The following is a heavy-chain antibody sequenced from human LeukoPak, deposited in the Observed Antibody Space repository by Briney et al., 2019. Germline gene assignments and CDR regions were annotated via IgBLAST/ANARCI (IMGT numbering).Heavy chain of an antibody. CDR1: GYTFTGYY. CDR3: ARARSSGSYYYYYYMDV. Sequence: ASVKVSCKASGYTFTGYYMHWVRQAPGQGLEWMGWINPNSGGTNYAQKFQGRVTMTRDTSISTAYMELSRLRSDDTAVYYCARARSSGSYYYYYYMDVWGKGTTVTISS. CDR2: INPNSGGT. V-gene: IGHV1-2*02. J-gene: IGHJ6*03. D-gene: IGHD6-19*01.